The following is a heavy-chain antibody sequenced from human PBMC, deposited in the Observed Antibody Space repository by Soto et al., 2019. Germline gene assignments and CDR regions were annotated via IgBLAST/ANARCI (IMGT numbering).Heavy chain of an antibody. CDR3: ARQSENNYDDWFDP. J-gene: IGHJ5*02. CDR2: IYYSGNT. D-gene: IGHD4-4*01. V-gene: IGHV4-31*03. Sequence: PSETLSLTCTVSGGSISSGGYYWSWIRQHPWKGLEWIGYIYYSGNTYYNPSLKSRVTISVDTSKKQFSLKLSSVTAADTAVYYCARQSENNYDDWFDPWGQGXLVTVYS. CDR1: GGSISSGGYY.